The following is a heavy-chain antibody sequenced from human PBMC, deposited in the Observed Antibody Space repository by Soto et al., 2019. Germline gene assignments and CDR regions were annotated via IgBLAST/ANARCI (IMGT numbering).Heavy chain of an antibody. V-gene: IGHV4-31*03. Sequence: SETLSLTCSVSGGSVSSESYYWSWIRQTPGKGLEWIGYIYYSGSTYYNPSLKSRVTISVDTSKNQFSLKLSSVTAADTAVYYCARGLLDCSGGSCPQYYYYYYGMDVWGQGATVTVSS. CDR1: GGSVSSESYY. D-gene: IGHD2-15*01. CDR3: ARGLLDCSGGSCPQYYYYYYGMDV. CDR2: IYYSGST. J-gene: IGHJ6*02.